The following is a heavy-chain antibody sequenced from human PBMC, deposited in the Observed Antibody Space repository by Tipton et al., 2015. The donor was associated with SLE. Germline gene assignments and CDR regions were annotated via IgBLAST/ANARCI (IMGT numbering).Heavy chain of an antibody. CDR3: ARDKPTSNCPDY. J-gene: IGHJ4*02. Sequence: TLSLTCTVSGVSISSDYWSWIRQPPGKGLEWIGYIHYSGTTRNNPSLVSRVTMSVDTSKNQFSLKLSSVTAADTAVYYCARDKPTSNCPDYWGQGTLVTVSS. CDR1: GVSISSDY. D-gene: IGHD1-1*01. CDR2: IHYSGTT. V-gene: IGHV4-59*01.